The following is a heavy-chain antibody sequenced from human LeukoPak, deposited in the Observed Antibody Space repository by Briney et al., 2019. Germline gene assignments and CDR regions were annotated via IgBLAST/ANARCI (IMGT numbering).Heavy chain of an antibody. CDR2: IKQDGNEK. D-gene: IGHD3-3*02. CDR3: ARDGAFRIYDY. Sequence: PGRSLRLSCAASGFTFSSYWMTCVRQAPGQGLEWVASIKQDGNEKYYVDSVKGRFTISRDNARNSLFLQMSSLRADDTAVYYCARDGAFRIYDYWGQGTLVTVS. CDR1: GFTFSSYW. J-gene: IGHJ4*02. V-gene: IGHV3-7*01.